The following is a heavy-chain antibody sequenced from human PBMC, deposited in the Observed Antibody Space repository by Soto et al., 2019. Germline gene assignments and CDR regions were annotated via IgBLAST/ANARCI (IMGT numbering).Heavy chain of an antibody. Sequence: SETLSLTCTVSGGSISSGGYYWSWIRQHPGKGLEWIGYIYYSGSTYYNPSLKSRVTISVDTSKNQFSLKLSSVTAADTAVYYCARDFGDSGAFDIWGQGTMVTVSS. D-gene: IGHD4-17*01. J-gene: IGHJ3*02. CDR1: GGSISSGGYY. V-gene: IGHV4-31*03. CDR2: IYYSGST. CDR3: ARDFGDSGAFDI.